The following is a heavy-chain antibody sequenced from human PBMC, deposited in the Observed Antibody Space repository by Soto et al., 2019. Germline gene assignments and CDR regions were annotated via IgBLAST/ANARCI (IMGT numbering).Heavy chain of an antibody. CDR3: AKFPGWDLYYNMDA. Sequence: PGGSLRLSCAASGFTFSSFAMNWVRQAPGKGLEWVSAISGSGGDTYYADSVKGRFTISRDNSKNTLYLQMNRLRAEHTAVYYCAKFPGWDLYYNMDAWGQGTTVTVSS. CDR1: GFTFSSFA. CDR2: ISGSGGDT. V-gene: IGHV3-23*01. J-gene: IGHJ6*03. D-gene: IGHD1-26*01.